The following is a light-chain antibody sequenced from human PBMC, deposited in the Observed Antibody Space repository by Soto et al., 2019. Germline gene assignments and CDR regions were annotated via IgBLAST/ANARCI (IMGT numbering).Light chain of an antibody. CDR2: DAS. CDR1: RSIESY. CDR3: QQRQHWPPIT. Sequence: EAVLTQSPATLPPSPAGTARLSGSASRSIESYLAWFQQKPGHAPRLLIYDASNRATGIPARFSGGGSGTDFTLPISSLEPEDFAVYYCQQRQHWPPITFGQGTRVEIK. V-gene: IGKV3-11*01. J-gene: IGKJ5*01.